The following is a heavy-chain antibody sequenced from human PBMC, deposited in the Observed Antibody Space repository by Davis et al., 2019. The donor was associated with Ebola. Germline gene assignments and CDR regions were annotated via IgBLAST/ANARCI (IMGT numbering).Heavy chain of an antibody. CDR3: ARVRGYSYIDY. D-gene: IGHD5-18*01. CDR2: INHSGST. CDR1: GGSFSGYY. Sequence: GSLRLSCAVYGGSFSGYYWSWILQPPGKGLEWIGEINHSGSTNYNPSLKSRVTISVDTSKNQFSLKLSSVTAADTAVYYCARVRGYSYIDYWGQGTLVTVSS. J-gene: IGHJ4*02. V-gene: IGHV4-34*01.